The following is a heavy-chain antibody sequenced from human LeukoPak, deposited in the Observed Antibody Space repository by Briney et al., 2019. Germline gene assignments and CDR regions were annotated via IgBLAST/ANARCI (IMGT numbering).Heavy chain of an antibody. J-gene: IGHJ4*02. Sequence: ASVKVSCKTSGYTFTNYVMNWVRQAPGQGLDGMGWINTYDGKKDFVQKFQGRLIMTKDTVTNTNYLELTGLKSDDTAVYYCARDLLDFWSAPAYLDYWGQGTLVTVSS. V-gene: IGHV1-18*01. CDR2: INTYDGKK. CDR1: GYTFTNYV. CDR3: ARDLLDFWSAPAYLDY. D-gene: IGHD3-3*01.